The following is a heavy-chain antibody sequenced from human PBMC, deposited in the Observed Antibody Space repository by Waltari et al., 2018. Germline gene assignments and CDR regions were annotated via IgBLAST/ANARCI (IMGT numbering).Heavy chain of an antibody. CDR2: INPSGGST. V-gene: IGHV1-46*01. J-gene: IGHJ3*02. CDR3: AAQYYLSAFDI. D-gene: IGHD3-16*01. Sequence: QVQLVQSGAEVKKPGASVKVSCKASGYTFTSYYMHWERQAPGQGLEWMGIINPSGGSTSYAQKFQGRVTMTRDTSTSTVYMELSSLRSEDTAVYYCAAQYYLSAFDIWGQGTMVTVSS. CDR1: GYTFTSYY.